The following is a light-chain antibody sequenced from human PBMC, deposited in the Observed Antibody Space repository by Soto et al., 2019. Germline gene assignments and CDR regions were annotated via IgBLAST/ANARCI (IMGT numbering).Light chain of an antibody. CDR3: QQTSSFPLT. V-gene: IGKV1-12*01. CDR2: GAS. Sequence: DIQMTQSPSSVSASVGDRVTITCRANQGISSWLAWYQQRPGKAPTLLIYGASRLRSGVPSRFSGSGSGTDFTLTIDTLQPEDSATYYCQQTSSFPLTFGGGTKVDIK. J-gene: IGKJ4*01. CDR1: QGISSW.